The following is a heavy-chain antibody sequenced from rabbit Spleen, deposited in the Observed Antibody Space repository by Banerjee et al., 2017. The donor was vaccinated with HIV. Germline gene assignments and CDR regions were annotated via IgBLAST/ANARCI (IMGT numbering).Heavy chain of an antibody. Sequence: QSLEESGGDLVKPGASLTLTCTASGFSFSSNYYMCWVRQAPGKGPEYIACIYPDSIGSTVYATWAKGRFTISKTSSTTVTLEMTSLTAADTATYFCARDTGSSFSSYGMDLWGPGTLVTVS. V-gene: IGHV1S40*01. CDR2: IYPDSIGST. CDR1: GFSFSSNYY. J-gene: IGHJ6*01. D-gene: IGHD8-1*01. CDR3: ARDTGSSFSSYGMDL.